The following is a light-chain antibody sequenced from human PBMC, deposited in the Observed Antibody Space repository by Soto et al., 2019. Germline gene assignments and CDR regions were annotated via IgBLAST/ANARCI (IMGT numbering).Light chain of an antibody. J-gene: IGKJ5*01. CDR2: AAS. CDR1: QGIRND. Sequence: IQMTQSPSSLSAYIGDRVTITCRASQGIRNDLGWYQQKPGKAPKLLIYAASSLQSGVPSRFSGSGSGTDFTLTISSLQPEDFATYYCQQSYRTPPITFGQGTRLEI. CDR3: QQSYRTPPIT. V-gene: IGKV1-39*01.